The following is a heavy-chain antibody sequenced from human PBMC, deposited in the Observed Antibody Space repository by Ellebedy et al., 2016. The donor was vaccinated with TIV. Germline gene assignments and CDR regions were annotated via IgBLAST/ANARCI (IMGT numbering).Heavy chain of an antibody. Sequence: PGGSLRLSCKGSGYSFTSYWIGWVRQMPGKGLEWMGIIYPGDSATRYSPSFQGQVTISADKSISTAYLQWSSLKASDTAMYYCARHFGTKGSGSYYSPFDYWGQGTLVTVSS. V-gene: IGHV5-51*01. CDR2: IYPGDSAT. CDR3: ARHFGTKGSGSYYSPFDY. CDR1: GYSFTSYW. D-gene: IGHD3-10*01. J-gene: IGHJ4*02.